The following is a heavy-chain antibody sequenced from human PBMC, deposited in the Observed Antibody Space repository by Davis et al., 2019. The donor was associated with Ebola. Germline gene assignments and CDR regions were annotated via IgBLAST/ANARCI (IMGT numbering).Heavy chain of an antibody. J-gene: IGHJ6*02. CDR3: ARDGVAAAGLEDSYYYYYGMDV. D-gene: IGHD6-13*01. V-gene: IGHV1-18*01. CDR2: ISAYNGNT. CDR1: GGTFSSYA. Sequence: AASVKVSCKASGGTFSSYAISWVRQAPGQGLEWMGWISAYNGNTNYAQKLQGRVTMTTDTSTSTAYMELRSLRSDDTAVYYCARDGVAAAGLEDSYYYYYGMDVWGQGTTVTVSS.